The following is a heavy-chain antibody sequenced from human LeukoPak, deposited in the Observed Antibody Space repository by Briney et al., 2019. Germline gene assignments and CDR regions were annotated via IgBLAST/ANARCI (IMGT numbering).Heavy chain of an antibody. J-gene: IGHJ4*02. D-gene: IGHD5-18*01. CDR3: AKEWAAMVTYYFDY. CDR2: ISYDGSNK. CDR1: GFTFSSYG. V-gene: IGHV3-30*18. Sequence: GGSLRLSCAASGFTFSSYGMHWVRQAPGKGLEWVAVISYDGSNKYYADSVKGRLTISRDNSENTLYLQMNSLRAEDTAVYYCAKEWAAMVTYYFDYWGQGTLVTVSS.